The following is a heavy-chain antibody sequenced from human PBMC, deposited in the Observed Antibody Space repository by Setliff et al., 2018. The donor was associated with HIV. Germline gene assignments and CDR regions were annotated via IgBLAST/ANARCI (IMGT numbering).Heavy chain of an antibody. V-gene: IGHV4-4*08. CDR2: IHHSGSS. Sequence: SETLSLTCTVSGDSIITYYWTWIRQPPGKGLEWIGYIHHSGSSDYTPSLRSRVTMSVDTSKNQFSLRLTSVTAADTAVYYCAREHDYSNYRRLDSWGQGILVTVS. J-gene: IGHJ4*02. CDR1: GDSIITYY. CDR3: AREHDYSNYRRLDS. D-gene: IGHD4-4*01.